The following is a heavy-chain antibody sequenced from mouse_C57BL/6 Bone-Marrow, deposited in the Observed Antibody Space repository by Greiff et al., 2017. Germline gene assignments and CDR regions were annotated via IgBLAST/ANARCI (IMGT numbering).Heavy chain of an antibody. CDR3: ARPYGSSYNY. J-gene: IGHJ2*01. CDR1: GYTFTSYG. V-gene: IGHV1-81*01. D-gene: IGHD1-1*01. Sequence: QVQLQQSGAELARPGASVKLSSKASGYTFTSYGISWVKQRTGQGLEWIGEIYPRNGNTYYNEKFKGKATLTADKSSSTAYMELRSLTSEDSAVYFGARPYGSSYNYWGQGTTLTVSS. CDR2: IYPRNGNT.